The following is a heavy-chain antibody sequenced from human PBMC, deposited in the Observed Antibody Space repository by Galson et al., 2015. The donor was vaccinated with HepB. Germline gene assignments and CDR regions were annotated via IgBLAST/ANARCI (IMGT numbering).Heavy chain of an antibody. Sequence: SVKVSCKASGYTFTSYGISWVRQAPGQGLEWMGIINPSGGSTSYAQKFQGRVTMTRDTSTSTVYMELSSLRSEDTAVYYCASQPRSITMVRGVPLYYYYGMDVWGQGTTVTVSS. CDR2: INPSGGST. CDR3: ASQPRSITMVRGVPLYYYYGMDV. J-gene: IGHJ6*02. CDR1: GYTFTSYG. V-gene: IGHV1-46*01. D-gene: IGHD3-10*01.